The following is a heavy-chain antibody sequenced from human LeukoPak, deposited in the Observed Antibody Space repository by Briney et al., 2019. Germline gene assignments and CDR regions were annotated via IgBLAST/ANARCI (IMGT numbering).Heavy chain of an antibody. CDR1: GFTFSSYA. J-gene: IGHJ4*02. Sequence: GGSLRLSCAASGFTFSSYAMSWVRQAPGKGLEWVSAISGSGGSTFYADSVKGRFTISRDNSKNTLYLQMNSLRAEDTAVYYCAKDDYYDSSGYYSAFDYWGQGTPVTVSS. CDR3: AKDDYYDSSGYYSAFDY. D-gene: IGHD3-22*01. CDR2: ISGSGGST. V-gene: IGHV3-23*01.